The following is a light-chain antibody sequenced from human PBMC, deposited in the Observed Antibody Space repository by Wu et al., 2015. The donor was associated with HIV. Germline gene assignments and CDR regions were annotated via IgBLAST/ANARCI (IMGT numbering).Light chain of an antibody. CDR1: QSVSSGY. Sequence: DIVLTQSPGTLSLSPGEGVTLSCRASQSVSSGYLAWYQHKPGQSPRLLIYAASSRATGIPDRFTGSGSGTDFTLTISRLEPEDFAVYYCQQYESSTYTFGQGTKLE. CDR3: QQYESSTYT. CDR2: AAS. J-gene: IGKJ2*01. V-gene: IGKV3-20*01.